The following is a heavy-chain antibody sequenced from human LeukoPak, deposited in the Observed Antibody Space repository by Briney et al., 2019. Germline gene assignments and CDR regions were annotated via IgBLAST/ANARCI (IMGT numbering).Heavy chain of an antibody. D-gene: IGHD2-15*01. V-gene: IGHV3-30*03. Sequence: SGGSLRLSCAASGFTFSSYGMHWVRQAPGKGLEWVAVISYDGSNKYYADSVKGRFTISRDNSKNTLYLQMNSLRAEDTTVYYCARTVVAASGYFDYWGQGTLVTVSS. CDR2: ISYDGSNK. J-gene: IGHJ4*02. CDR1: GFTFSSYG. CDR3: ARTVVAASGYFDY.